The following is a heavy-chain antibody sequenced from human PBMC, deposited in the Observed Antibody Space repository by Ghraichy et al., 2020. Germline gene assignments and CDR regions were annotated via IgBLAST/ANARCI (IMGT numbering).Heavy chain of an antibody. CDR2: IYPGDYDT. CDR3: ARPHYYGWGGYYEDAFDI. Sequence: GESLNISCKGSGYSFTSYCIGWVRQMPGKGLEWMGIIYPGDYDTRYSPSFQGQVTISADKSISTAYLQWSSLRASDTAMYYCARPHYYGWGGYYEDAFDIWGQGTMVAVS. V-gene: IGHV5-51*01. J-gene: IGHJ3*02. CDR1: GYSFTSYC. D-gene: IGHD3-10*01.